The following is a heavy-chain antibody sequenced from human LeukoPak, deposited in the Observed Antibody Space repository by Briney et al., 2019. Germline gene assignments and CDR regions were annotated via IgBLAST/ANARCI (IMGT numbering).Heavy chain of an antibody. V-gene: IGHV3-21*01. CDR3: ARESLAIYFDY. D-gene: IGHD3-3*01. CDR1: GFTFSSYS. J-gene: IGHJ4*02. Sequence: GGSLRLSCAASGFTFSSYSMNWVRQAPGKGLEWVSSINSSSSYIYYADSVKGRFTISRDNAKNSLYLQMNSLRAEDTAVYYCARESLAIYFDYWGQGTLVTVSS. CDR2: INSSSSYI.